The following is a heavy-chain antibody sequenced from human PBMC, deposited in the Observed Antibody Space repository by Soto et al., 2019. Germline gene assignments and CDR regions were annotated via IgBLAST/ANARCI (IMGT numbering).Heavy chain of an antibody. D-gene: IGHD1-26*01. CDR3: AKDRSPGATTWNVY. Sequence: GGSLRLSCVASGFTFSSSAMNWVRQAPGKGLEWVSTISGSGVTKYYADSVKGRFTISRDNSNNTVSLQMNSLRAADAAVYYCAKDRSPGATTWNVYWGQGTLVTVSS. V-gene: IGHV3-23*01. CDR2: ISGSGVTK. J-gene: IGHJ4*02. CDR1: GFTFSSSA.